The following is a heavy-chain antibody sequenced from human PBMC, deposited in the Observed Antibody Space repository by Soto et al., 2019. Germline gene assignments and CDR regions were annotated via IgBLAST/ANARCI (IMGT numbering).Heavy chain of an antibody. CDR3: AKDHLDLPPRVPAAMWGYNWFDP. CDR1: GFTFSSYA. Sequence: VQTGGSLRLSCAASGFTFSSYAMSWVRQAPGKGLEWVSAISGSGGSTYYADRVKGRFTISRDNSKNTLYLQMNSLRAEDTAVYYCAKDHLDLPPRVPAAMWGYNWFDPWGQGTLVTVSS. V-gene: IGHV3-23*01. J-gene: IGHJ5*02. D-gene: IGHD2-2*01. CDR2: ISGSGGST.